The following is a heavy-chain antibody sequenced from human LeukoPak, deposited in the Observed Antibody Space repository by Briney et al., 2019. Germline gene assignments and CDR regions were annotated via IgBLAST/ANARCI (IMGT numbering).Heavy chain of an antibody. CDR2: IYYSGST. Sequence: MASETLSLTCTVSGGSISSYYWSWIRQPPGKGLEWIGYIYYSGSTNYNPSLKSRVTISVDTSKNRFSLKLSSVTAADTAVYYCAKSGYTPEYFDLWGRGTLVTVSS. D-gene: IGHD3-22*01. CDR3: AKSGYTPEYFDL. V-gene: IGHV4-59*08. CDR1: GGSISSYY. J-gene: IGHJ2*01.